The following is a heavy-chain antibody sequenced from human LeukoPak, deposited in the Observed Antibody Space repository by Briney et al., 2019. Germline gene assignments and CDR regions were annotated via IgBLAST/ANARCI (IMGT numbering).Heavy chain of an antibody. V-gene: IGHV4-59*08. CDR3: ARYSHTIYYYGMDV. Sequence: SETLSLTCTVSGGSISSYYWSWIRQPPGKGLEWNGYIYYSGSTNCNPSLKSRVTISVDTSKNQFSLKLSSVTAADTAVYYCARYSHTIYYYGMDVWGQGTTVTVSS. CDR2: IYYSGST. CDR1: GGSISSYY. D-gene: IGHD4-11*01. J-gene: IGHJ6*02.